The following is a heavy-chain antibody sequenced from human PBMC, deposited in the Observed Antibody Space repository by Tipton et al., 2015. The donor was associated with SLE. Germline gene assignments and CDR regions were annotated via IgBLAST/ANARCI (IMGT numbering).Heavy chain of an antibody. J-gene: IGHJ3*02. CDR2: IYHSGST. D-gene: IGHD4-17*01. V-gene: IGHV4-4*02. Sequence: SLRLSCAVSGGSISSSNWWSWVRQPPGKGLEWIGEIYHSGSTNYNPSLKSRVTISVDKSKNQFSLKLSSVTAADTAVFYCASLLTTVTYDAFDIWGQGTMVTVSS. CDR1: GGSISSSNW. CDR3: ASLLTTVTYDAFDI.